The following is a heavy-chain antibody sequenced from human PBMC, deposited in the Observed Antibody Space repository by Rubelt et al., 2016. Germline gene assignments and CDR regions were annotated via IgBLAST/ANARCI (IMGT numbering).Heavy chain of an antibody. V-gene: IGHV3-30*04. CDR3: ARVYCFTTSCAP. D-gene: IGHD2-2*01. J-gene: IGHJ5*02. CDR1: GFTFSNFA. CDR2: ISYDGSNK. Sequence: GGSLRLSCAASGFTFSNFAMHWVRQAPGKGLEWVAVISYDGSNKYYADSVKGRFTISRDNAENTLYLQMNSLRVEDTAVYFCARVYCFTTSCAPWGQGTLVTVSS.